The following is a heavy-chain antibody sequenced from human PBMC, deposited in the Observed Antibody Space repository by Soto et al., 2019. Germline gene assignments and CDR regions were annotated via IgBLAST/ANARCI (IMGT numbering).Heavy chain of an antibody. D-gene: IGHD6-19*01. Sequence: SETLSLTCFFSVYSITAGGYYWSWIRHHPGKGLEWIGSFYSSGSIIYNPSLRSRVSISGDTSSNQFSMSLTSVTAADTARYYCARMYSSGSGWFHPWGQGTLVTVS. CDR2: FYSSGSI. CDR3: ARMYSSGSGWFHP. J-gene: IGHJ5*02. V-gene: IGHV4-31*03. CDR1: VYSITAGGYY.